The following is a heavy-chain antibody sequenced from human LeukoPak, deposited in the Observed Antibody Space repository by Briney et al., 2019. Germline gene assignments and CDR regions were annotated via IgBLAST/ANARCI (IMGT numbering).Heavy chain of an antibody. Sequence: GGSLRLSCAASGFTFSNAWMSWVRQAPGKGLEWVGRIKSKTDGGTTDYAAPVKGRFTISRDDSKNTLYLQMNSLKTEDTAVYYCTTDPRRCSGGSCYSRYYYGMDVWGQGTTVTVSS. V-gene: IGHV3-15*01. CDR1: GFTFSNAW. D-gene: IGHD2-15*01. J-gene: IGHJ6*02. CDR2: IKSKTDGGTT. CDR3: TTDPRRCSGGSCYSRYYYGMDV.